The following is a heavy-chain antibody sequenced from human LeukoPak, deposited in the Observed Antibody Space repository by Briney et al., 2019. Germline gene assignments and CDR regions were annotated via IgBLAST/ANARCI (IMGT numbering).Heavy chain of an antibody. CDR2: INNNGGKT. J-gene: IGHJ4*02. CDR3: PRDPNCGSGG. D-gene: IGHD2-21*01. CDR1: GFTFTTYG. Sequence: GGSLRLSCAASGFTFTTYGMHWVRQAPGKGPEWVSGINNNGGKTYYAGSVKGRFTISRDNSKSTLSLQMNSLRAEDTAVYYCPRDPNCGSGGWGQGTLVSASS. V-gene: IGHV3-23*01.